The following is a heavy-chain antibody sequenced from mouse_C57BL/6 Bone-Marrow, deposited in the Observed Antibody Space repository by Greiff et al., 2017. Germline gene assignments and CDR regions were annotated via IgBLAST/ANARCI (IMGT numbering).Heavy chain of an antibody. CDR3: ARQVTTVLATKYFDV. CDR1: GFTFSSYT. V-gene: IGHV5-9*01. J-gene: IGHJ1*03. D-gene: IGHD1-1*01. Sequence: EVQRVESGGGLVKPGGSLKLSCAASGFTFSSYTMSWVRQTPGKRLQWVAAISGGGGNTSYPDSVKGRFTISRDNDKNILYLQKSSRRSEDTALYYCARQVTTVLATKYFDVWGTGTTVTVSS. CDR2: ISGGGGNT.